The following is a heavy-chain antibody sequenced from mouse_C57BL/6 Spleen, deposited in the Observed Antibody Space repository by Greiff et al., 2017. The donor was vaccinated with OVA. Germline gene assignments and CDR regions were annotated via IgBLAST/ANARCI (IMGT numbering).Heavy chain of an antibody. V-gene: IGHV1-54*01. J-gene: IGHJ3*01. CDR2: INPGSGGT. CDR1: GYAFTNYL. D-gene: IGHD1-1*01. Sequence: QVQLKESGAELVRPGTSVKVSCKASGYAFTNYLIEWVKQRPGQGLEWIGVINPGSGGTNYNEKFKGKATLTADKSSSTAYMQLSSLTSEDSAVYFCARELLGFAYWGQGTLVTVSA. CDR3: ARELLGFAY.